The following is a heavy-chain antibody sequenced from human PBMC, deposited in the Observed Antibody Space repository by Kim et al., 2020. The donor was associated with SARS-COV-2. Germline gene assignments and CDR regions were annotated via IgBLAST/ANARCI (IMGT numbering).Heavy chain of an antibody. D-gene: IGHD6-13*01. CDR2: INGGDGNT. J-gene: IGHJ5*02. V-gene: IGHV1-3*01. CDR1: GYTFTTYA. CDR3: ARDRRAAAGYWFDP. Sequence: ASVKVSCKASGYTFTTYAIHWVRQAPGQRLEWMGWINGGDGNTKYSRKFQARVTITRDTSASTAYMELSSLRFEDTAVYYCARDRRAAAGYWFDPWGQGTLVTVSS.